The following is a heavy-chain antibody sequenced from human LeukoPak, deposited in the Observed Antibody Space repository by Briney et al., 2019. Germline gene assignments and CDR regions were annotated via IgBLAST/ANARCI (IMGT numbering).Heavy chain of an antibody. V-gene: IGHV1-2*02. D-gene: IGHD3-10*01. J-gene: IGHJ6*03. CDR1: GYTFTGYY. Sequence: ASVKVSCKASGYTFTGYYMHWVRQAPGQGLEWMGWINPNSGGTNYAQKFQGRVTMTRDTSISTAYMELSGLRSDDTAVYYCARDPLMVRGVHYYYYYYMDVWGKGTTVTVSS. CDR3: ARDPLMVRGVHYYYYYYMDV. CDR2: INPNSGGT.